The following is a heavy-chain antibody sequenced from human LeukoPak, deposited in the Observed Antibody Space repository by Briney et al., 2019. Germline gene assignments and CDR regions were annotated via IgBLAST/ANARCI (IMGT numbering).Heavy chain of an antibody. D-gene: IGHD5-18*01. V-gene: IGHV3-7*02. CDR1: GXTFSRYW. CDR3: ASASNKRDTDAFDI. J-gene: IGHJ3*02. CDR2: INQGGSEK. Sequence: PGGSLRLSCAASGXTFSRYWMTWVRQAPGKGLEWVANINQGGSEKYYVDSVKGRITISRDNAKNSLYLQMNSLRAEDTAVYYCASASNKRDTDAFDIWGQGTMVTVSS.